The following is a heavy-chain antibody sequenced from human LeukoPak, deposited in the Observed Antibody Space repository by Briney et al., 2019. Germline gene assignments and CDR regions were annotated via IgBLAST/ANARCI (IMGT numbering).Heavy chain of an antibody. CDR2: ISAYNGNT. CDR1: GYTFTSYG. Sequence: ASVKVSCRASGYTFTSYGISWVRQAPGQGLEWMGWISAYNGNTNYAQKLQGRVTMTTDTSTSTAYMELRSLRSDDTAVYYCARVIGYYYDSSGYYHDYWGQGTLVTVSS. D-gene: IGHD3-22*01. J-gene: IGHJ4*02. V-gene: IGHV1-18*01. CDR3: ARVIGYYYDSSGYYHDY.